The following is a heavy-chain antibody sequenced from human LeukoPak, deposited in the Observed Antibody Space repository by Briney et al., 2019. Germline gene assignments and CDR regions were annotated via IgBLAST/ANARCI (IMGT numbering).Heavy chain of an antibody. Sequence: GGSLRLSCAASGFTFTNYWMTWVRQAPGKGLEWVANIKQDGSEKYYVDSVRGRFTISRDNAKNSLYLQMNSLRAEDTAVYYCAKDATAVIGTVYMDVWGKGTTVTISS. V-gene: IGHV3-7*01. CDR2: IKQDGSEK. CDR3: AKDATAVIGTVYMDV. CDR1: GFTFTNYW. J-gene: IGHJ6*03. D-gene: IGHD4-11*01.